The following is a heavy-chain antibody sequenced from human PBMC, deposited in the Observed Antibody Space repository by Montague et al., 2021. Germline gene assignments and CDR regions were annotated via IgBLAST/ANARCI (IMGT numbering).Heavy chain of an antibody. CDR3: ARGWQKRFDP. J-gene: IGHJ5*02. CDR1: GDSVASNDAT. Sequence: CAISGDSVASNDATGNWNRQSPSSGLEWLGRTYYRSKWYNEYAISVKSRITVNPDTSKNQFPLLLNSVTPEDTAVYYCARGWQKRFDPWGQGTLVTVYS. D-gene: IGHD5-24*01. V-gene: IGHV6-1*01. CDR2: TYYRSKWYN.